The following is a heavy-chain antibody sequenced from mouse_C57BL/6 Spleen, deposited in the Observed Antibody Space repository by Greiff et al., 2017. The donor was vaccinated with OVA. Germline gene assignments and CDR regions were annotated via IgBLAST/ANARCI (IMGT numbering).Heavy chain of an antibody. Sequence: EVQGVESGGGLVQPGGSLKLSCAASGITFSDYYMYWVRQTPEKRLEWVAYISNGGGSTYYPDTVKGRFTISRDNAKNTLYLQMSRLKSEDTAMYYCARGPYQGYFDYWGQGTTLTVSS. CDR3: ARGPYQGYFDY. CDR2: ISNGGGST. J-gene: IGHJ2*01. V-gene: IGHV5-12*01. CDR1: GITFSDYY.